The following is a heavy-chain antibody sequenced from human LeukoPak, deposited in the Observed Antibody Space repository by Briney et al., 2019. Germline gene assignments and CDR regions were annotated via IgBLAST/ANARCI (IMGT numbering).Heavy chain of an antibody. CDR2: ITANGGTT. CDR3: TRAITYFYGSVTYDWFES. J-gene: IGHJ5*01. V-gene: IGHV3-23*01. Sequence: GGSLRLSCAASGFTFSNYGMNRVRQAPGKGLEWVSGITANGGTTYYADSVKGRFTISRDNSKNTVYLQMNSLRVDDTAVYFCTRAITYFYGSVTYDWFESWGQGIRVTVSS. CDR1: GFTFSNYG. D-gene: IGHD3-10*01.